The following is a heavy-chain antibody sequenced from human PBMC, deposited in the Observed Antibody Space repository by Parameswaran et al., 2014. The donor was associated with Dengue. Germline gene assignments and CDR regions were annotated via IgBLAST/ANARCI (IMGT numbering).Heavy chain of an antibody. CDR2: INHSGST. J-gene: IGHJ4*02. V-gene: IGHV4-34*01. Sequence: WIRQPPGKGLEWIGEINHSGSTNYSPSLKSRVTISVDTSKNQISLEVKSVSAADTAVYYCARVGVGQLAFDYWGQGTLVTVSS. D-gene: IGHD6-6*01. CDR3: ARVGVGQLAFDY.